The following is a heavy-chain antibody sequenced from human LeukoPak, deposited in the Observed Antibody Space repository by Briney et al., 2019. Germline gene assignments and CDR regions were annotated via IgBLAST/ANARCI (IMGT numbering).Heavy chain of an antibody. Sequence: SETLSLTCSVSGYSISSDCYWGWVRQPPGKGLEWIGSINHSGNTFFNPSLRSRVTMSVDTSTNDFSLRLSSVTAADTAVYYCARAVYCTSGGCYKTDYFDYWGQGTLAIVSS. CDR1: GYSISSDCY. V-gene: IGHV4-38-2*02. CDR2: INHSGNT. D-gene: IGHD2-2*02. CDR3: ARAVYCTSGGCYKTDYFDY. J-gene: IGHJ4*02.